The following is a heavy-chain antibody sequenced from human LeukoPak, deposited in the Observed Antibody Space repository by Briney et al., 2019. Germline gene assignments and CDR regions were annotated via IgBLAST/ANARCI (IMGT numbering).Heavy chain of an antibody. CDR3: ARDRENPHSGSYSMFDY. Sequence: PGGSLRLSCAASGLTFSSYAMHWVRQAPGKGLEWVAVISYDGSNKYYADSVKGRFTISRDNSKNTLYLQMNSLRAEDTAVYYCARDRENPHSGSYSMFDYWGQGTLVTVSS. J-gene: IGHJ4*02. CDR2: ISYDGSNK. CDR1: GLTFSSYA. D-gene: IGHD1-26*01. V-gene: IGHV3-30-3*01.